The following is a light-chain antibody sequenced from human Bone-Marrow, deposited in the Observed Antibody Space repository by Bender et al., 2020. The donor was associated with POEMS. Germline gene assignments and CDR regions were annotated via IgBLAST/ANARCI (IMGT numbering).Light chain of an antibody. V-gene: IGLV1-44*01. Sequence: QSVLTQPPSASGTPGQRVTISCSGSNSNVGYNSVNWFQQLPGTAPKLLIYRNNQRPSGIPERFSGSNSGNTATLTISGAQAVDEADYSCQAWDTTTVGVFGGGTKLTVL. CDR2: RNN. CDR1: NSNVGYNS. CDR3: QAWDTTTVGV. J-gene: IGLJ3*02.